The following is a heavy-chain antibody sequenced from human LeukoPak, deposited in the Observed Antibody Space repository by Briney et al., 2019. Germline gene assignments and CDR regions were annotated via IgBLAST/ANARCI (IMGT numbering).Heavy chain of an antibody. J-gene: IGHJ4*02. CDR3: ARVGTDCSGGSCY. CDR2: IIPIFGTA. CDR1: GGTLNSFA. D-gene: IGHD2-15*01. Sequence: SVKVSCKASGGTLNSFAISWVRQAPGQGLEWMGGIIPIFGTANFAQKLQGRVTMTTDTSTSTAYMELRSLRSDDTAVYYCARVGTDCSGGSCYWGQGTLVTVSS. V-gene: IGHV1-69*05.